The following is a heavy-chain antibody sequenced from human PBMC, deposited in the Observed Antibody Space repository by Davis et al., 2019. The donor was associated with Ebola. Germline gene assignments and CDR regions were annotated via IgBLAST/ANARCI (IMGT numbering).Heavy chain of an antibody. V-gene: IGHV5-51*01. Sequence: GSLRLSCEASGYSFDIYWIGWVRQMPGKGLEWMGTIYPGDSDTRYSPSFQGQVTISVDKSISTAYLQWSSLKASDTAIYYCARQWGYSTTGPIDYWGQGTLVTVSS. CDR1: GYSFDIYW. CDR3: ARQWGYSTTGPIDY. CDR2: IYPGDSDT. D-gene: IGHD2/OR15-2a*01. J-gene: IGHJ4*02.